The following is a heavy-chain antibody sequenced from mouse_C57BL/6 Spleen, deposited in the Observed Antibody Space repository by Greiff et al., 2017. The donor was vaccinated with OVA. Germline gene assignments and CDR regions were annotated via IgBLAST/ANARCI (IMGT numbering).Heavy chain of an antibody. CDR2: ISSGSSTI. CDR1: GFTFSDYG. J-gene: IGHJ4*01. V-gene: IGHV5-17*01. D-gene: IGHD2-3*01. Sequence: EVQLQESGGGLVKPGGSLKLSCAASGFTFSDYGMHWVRQAPEKGLEWVAYISSGSSTIYYADTVKGRFTISRDNAKNTLFLQMTSLRSEDTAMYYCARWLLRNYAMDYWGQGTSVTVSS. CDR3: ARWLLRNYAMDY.